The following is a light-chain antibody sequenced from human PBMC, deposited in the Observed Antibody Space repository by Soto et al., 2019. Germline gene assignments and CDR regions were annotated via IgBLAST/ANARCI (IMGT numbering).Light chain of an antibody. V-gene: IGKV3-15*01. CDR3: QQSDRWPVT. Sequence: EVVMTQSPATLSVSPGERVTFSCRASQSVTTNLAWYQHKPGQSPRLLISDASTGASGIPPRFSGSGSGTEFTLTIDRLQSADFAVYYCQQSDRWPVTFGGGTKVEIK. CDR2: DAS. J-gene: IGKJ4*01. CDR1: QSVTTN.